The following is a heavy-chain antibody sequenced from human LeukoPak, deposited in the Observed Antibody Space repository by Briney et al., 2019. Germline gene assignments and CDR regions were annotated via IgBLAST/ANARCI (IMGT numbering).Heavy chain of an antibody. D-gene: IGHD4-17*01. CDR1: GGSVSSTSYY. CDR3: ARSATVTTVYFDY. CDR2: IYYSGST. Sequence: SETLSLTCTVSGGSVSSTSYYWGWISQPPGKGLEWIGSIYYSGSTYYNPSLKSRVTISIDTSKNLFSLKLDSLTAADTAVYYCARSATVTTVYFDYWGRGTLVAVSP. V-gene: IGHV4-39*07. J-gene: IGHJ4*02.